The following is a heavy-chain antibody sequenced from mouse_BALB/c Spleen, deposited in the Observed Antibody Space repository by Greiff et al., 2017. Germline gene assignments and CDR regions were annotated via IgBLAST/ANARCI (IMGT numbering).Heavy chain of an antibody. J-gene: IGHJ3*01. CDR3: TRSWFAY. Sequence: VQLVESGPGLVKPSQSLSLTCTVTGYSITSDYAWNWSRQFPGNILEWMGYISYSGSTSYNPPLKSRISITRDTSKNQFFLLLNSVTAEDTATCYCTRSWFAYWGQGTLVTVSA. CDR1: GYSITSDYA. V-gene: IGHV3-2*02. CDR2: ISYSGST.